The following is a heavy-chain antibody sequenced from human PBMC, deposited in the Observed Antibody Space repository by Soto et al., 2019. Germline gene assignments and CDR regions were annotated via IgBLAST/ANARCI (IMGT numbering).Heavy chain of an antibody. CDR1: GFPFSRYW. CDR3: ARCPAWYSYYYYYYMDV. CDR2: INEDGSEE. V-gene: IGHV3-7*01. J-gene: IGHJ6*03. D-gene: IGHD2-15*01. Sequence: EEQLVDSGGGLVQPGGSLRLSCAASGFPFSRYWMSWVRQAPGKGLEWVANINEDGSEENYVDSVKGRFTISRDNGKNSLYLQMKSLRAEDTAVYYCARCPAWYSYYYYYYMDVWGKGTTVTVSS.